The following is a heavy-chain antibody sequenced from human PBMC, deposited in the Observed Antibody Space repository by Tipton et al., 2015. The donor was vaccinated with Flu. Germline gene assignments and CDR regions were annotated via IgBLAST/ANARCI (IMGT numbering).Heavy chain of an antibody. CDR2: ISGSGGST. J-gene: IGHJ4*02. CDR3: ARSYDSSGYDY. CDR1: GFTFSSYA. V-gene: IGHV3-23*01. Sequence: SLRLSCAASGFTFSSYAMSWVRQAPGKGLEWVSAISGSGGSTYYADSVKGRFTISRDNSKNTLYLQMNSLSAEDTAVYYCARSYDSSGYDYWGQGTLVTVSS. D-gene: IGHD3-22*01.